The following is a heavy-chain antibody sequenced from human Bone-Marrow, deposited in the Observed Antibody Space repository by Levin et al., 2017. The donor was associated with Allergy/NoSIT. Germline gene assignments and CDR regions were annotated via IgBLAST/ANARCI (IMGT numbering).Heavy chain of an antibody. CDR1: GFIFGGYS. D-gene: IGHD3-10*01. CDR3: ARVSGSGSYYNIFYHYGMDI. CDR2: LSSSSDYI. Sequence: KPSETLSLTCAASGFIFGGYSMNWIRQAPGKGLEWVAALSSSSDYIHYADSVKGRFTISRDNAKNSLDLEMNSLRADDTAIYYCARVSGSGSYYNIFYHYGMDIWGQGTTVTVTS. J-gene: IGHJ6*02. V-gene: IGHV3-21*01.